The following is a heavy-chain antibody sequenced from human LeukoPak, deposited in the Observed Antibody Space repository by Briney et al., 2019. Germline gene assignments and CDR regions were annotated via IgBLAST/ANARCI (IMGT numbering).Heavy chain of an antibody. CDR1: GGSISSSSYY. CDR2: IYYSGST. J-gene: IGHJ6*03. V-gene: IGHV4-39*07. CDR3: ARGLAYYDSGSYFSSVGYYYYMDV. Sequence: SETLSLTCTVSGGSISSSSYYWGWIRQPPGKGLEWIGSIYYSGSTYYNPSLKSRVTISVDTSKNQFSLKLSSVTAADTAVYYCARGLAYYDSGSYFSSVGYYYYMDVWGKGTTVTVSS. D-gene: IGHD3-10*01.